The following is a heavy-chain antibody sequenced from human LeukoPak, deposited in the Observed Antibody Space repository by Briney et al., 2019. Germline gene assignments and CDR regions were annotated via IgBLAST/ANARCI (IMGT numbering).Heavy chain of an antibody. D-gene: IGHD4-23*01. J-gene: IGHJ4*02. CDR2: INHSGST. CDR1: GGSFSGYC. Sequence: SETLSLTCAVYGGSFSGYCWSWIRQPPGKGLEWIGEINHSGSTNYNPSLKSRVTILIDTSKNQFSLKLSSVTAADTAVYYCARGPLRWYDYWGQGTLVTVSS. V-gene: IGHV4-34*01. CDR3: ARGPLRWYDY.